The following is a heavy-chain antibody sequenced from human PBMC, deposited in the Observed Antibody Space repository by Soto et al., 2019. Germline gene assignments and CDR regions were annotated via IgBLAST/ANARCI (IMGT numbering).Heavy chain of an antibody. V-gene: IGHV4-59*08. CDR1: GGSISSYY. CDR3: ARHPPGFWRGQYYMDV. Sequence: QVQLQESGPGLVKPSETLSLTCTVSGGSISSYYWSWIRQPPGKGLEWIGYIYYSGSTNYNPSLMSRVTKSVDTSKNQFSLKLSSVTAADTAVYYCARHPPGFWRGQYYMDVWGKGTTVTVSS. CDR2: IYYSGST. D-gene: IGHD3-3*01. J-gene: IGHJ6*03.